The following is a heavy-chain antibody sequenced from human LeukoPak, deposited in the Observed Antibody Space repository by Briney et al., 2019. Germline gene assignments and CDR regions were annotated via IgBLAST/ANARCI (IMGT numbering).Heavy chain of an antibody. V-gene: IGHV1-69*05. CDR1: GYTFTSYD. CDR2: IIPIFGTA. Sequence: GASVKVSCKASGYTFTSYDINWVRQAPGQGLEWMGGIIPIFGTANYAQKFQGRVTITTDESTSTAYMELSSLRSEDTAVYYCARIYIRSRFLEWSIWGQGTMVTVSS. D-gene: IGHD3-3*01. CDR3: ARIYIRSRFLEWSI. J-gene: IGHJ3*02.